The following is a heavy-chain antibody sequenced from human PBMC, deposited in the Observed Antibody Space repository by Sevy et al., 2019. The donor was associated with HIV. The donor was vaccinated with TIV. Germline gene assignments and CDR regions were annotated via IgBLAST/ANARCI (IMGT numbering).Heavy chain of an antibody. Sequence: GGSLRLSCAASGFTFISYAMSWVRQAPGKGLEWVSAIGGGGSCTYYADSVKGRFSISRDNPKNTLHLQMNSLSAEDTAAYYCAKVQDYDTLRPGDYWGQGTLVTVSS. J-gene: IGHJ4*02. D-gene: IGHD3-22*01. V-gene: IGHV3-23*01. CDR1: GFTFISYA. CDR2: IGGGGSCT. CDR3: AKVQDYDTLRPGDY.